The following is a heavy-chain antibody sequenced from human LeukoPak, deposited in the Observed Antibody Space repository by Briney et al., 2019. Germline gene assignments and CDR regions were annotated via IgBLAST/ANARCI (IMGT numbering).Heavy chain of an antibody. Sequence: SETLSLTCAVSGGSISSGGYSWSWIRQPPGKGLEWIGYIYHSGSTYYNPSLKSRVTISVGRSKNQFSLKLSSVTAADTAVYYCARDPDYWGQGTLVTVSS. CDR3: ARDPDY. CDR1: GGSISSGGYS. CDR2: IYHSGST. J-gene: IGHJ4*02. V-gene: IGHV4-30-2*01.